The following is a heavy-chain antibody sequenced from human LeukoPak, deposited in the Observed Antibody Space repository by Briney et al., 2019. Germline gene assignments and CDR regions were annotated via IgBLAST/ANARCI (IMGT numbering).Heavy chain of an antibody. CDR1: GGSISSYY. CDR2: IYYSGST. Sequence: PSETLSLTCSVSGGSISSYYWSWIRQPPGKGLEWIGYIYYSGSTNYNPSLKSRVTISEDTSKNQFSLNLSSVTAADTAVYYCARRGVIGSGCSFDYWGQGTLVTVSS. D-gene: IGHD6-19*01. V-gene: IGHV4-59*01. J-gene: IGHJ4*02. CDR3: ARRGVIGSGCSFDY.